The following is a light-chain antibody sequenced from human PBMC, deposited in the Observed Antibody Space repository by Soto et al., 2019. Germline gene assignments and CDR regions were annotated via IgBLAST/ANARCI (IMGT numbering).Light chain of an antibody. Sequence: QSALTQPASVSRSPGQSITISCTGTTSDVGSYNYVSWYQKNPGKAPKLLVYDVSNRPSGVSNRFSGSKSGNTASLTISGLQPEDEADYYCSSYTSSSTWVFGGGTKLTVL. CDR1: TSDVGSYNY. J-gene: IGLJ3*02. CDR2: DVS. V-gene: IGLV2-14*01. CDR3: SSYTSSSTWV.